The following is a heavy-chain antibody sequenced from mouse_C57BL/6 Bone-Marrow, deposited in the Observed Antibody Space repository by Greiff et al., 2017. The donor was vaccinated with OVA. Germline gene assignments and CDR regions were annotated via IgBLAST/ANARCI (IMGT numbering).Heavy chain of an antibody. V-gene: IGHV1-87*01. CDR2: GQGLDWIG. Sequence: QVQLQQSGPELARPWASVKISCKASYYFFRRVHFAIRDHNYWMQWVKQRHGQGLDWIGAFDPGTGDTSSHQMFKGKATLTADKSSSTAYMQLGSLTSENSAVYYCALRYYYFDYWGQGTTLTVSS. CDR1: YYFFR. CDR3: SENSAVYYCALRYYYFDY. D-gene: IGHD2-12*01. J-gene: IGHJ2*01.